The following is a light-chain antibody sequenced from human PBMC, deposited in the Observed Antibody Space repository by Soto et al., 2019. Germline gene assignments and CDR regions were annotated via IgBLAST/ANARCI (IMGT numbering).Light chain of an antibody. CDR2: GAS. J-gene: IGKJ1*01. V-gene: IGKV3-20*01. CDR3: QQYGSSLTWT. CDR1: QSVSSSY. Sequence: EIVLTQSPGTLSLSPGERATLSCRASQSVSSSYLAWYQQKPGQAPRLLIYGASSSATGIPDRFSGRGSGTDFTLTISRLEPEDFAAYYCQQYGSSLTWTFGQGTKVEIK.